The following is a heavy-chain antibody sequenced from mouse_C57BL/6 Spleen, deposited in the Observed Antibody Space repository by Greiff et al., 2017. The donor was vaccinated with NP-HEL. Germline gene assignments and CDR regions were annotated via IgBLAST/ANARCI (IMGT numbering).Heavy chain of an antibody. CDR2: IDPETGGT. V-gene: IGHV1-15*01. J-gene: IGHJ4*01. Sequence: QVQLQQSGAELVRPGASVTLSCKASGYTFTDYEMHWVKQTPVHGLEWIGAIDPETGGTAYNQKFKGKAILTADKSSSTAYMELRSLTSEDSAVYYCTRDYYGSSPMDYWGQGTSVTVSS. CDR3: TRDYYGSSPMDY. CDR1: GYTFTDYE. D-gene: IGHD1-1*01.